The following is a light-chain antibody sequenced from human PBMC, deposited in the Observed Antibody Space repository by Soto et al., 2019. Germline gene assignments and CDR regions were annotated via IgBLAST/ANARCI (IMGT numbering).Light chain of an antibody. Sequence: EIVMTQSPATLFESVGERATLSCRASQNVRTDLAWYQQKPGQAPRLLISDASIRATGVPARFSGSGSGTEFTLTISSLQSEDFAVYYCQQCDKWPPTFGQGTKVEIK. CDR2: DAS. CDR1: QNVRTD. CDR3: QQCDKWPPT. J-gene: IGKJ1*01. V-gene: IGKV3-15*01.